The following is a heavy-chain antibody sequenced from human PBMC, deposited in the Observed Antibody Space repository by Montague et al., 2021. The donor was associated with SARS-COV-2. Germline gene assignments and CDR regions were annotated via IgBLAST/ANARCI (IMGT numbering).Heavy chain of an antibody. D-gene: IGHD2-2*01. CDR1: GFTFSRYW. Sequence: SLRLSCAASGFTFSRYWMHWVRQAPGKGLVWVSRLNSDVSITNYXXSVKVRFTISRDNAKNTLYLQMNSLRDDDTAVYYCARETIVPAAIGYYYYMDVWGKGTPVTVSS. CDR3: ARETIVPAAIGYYYYMDV. CDR2: LNSDVSIT. V-gene: IGHV3-74*01. J-gene: IGHJ6*03.